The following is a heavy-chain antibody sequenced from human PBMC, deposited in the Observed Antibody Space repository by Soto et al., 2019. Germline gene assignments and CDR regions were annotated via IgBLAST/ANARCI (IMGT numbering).Heavy chain of an antibody. CDR1: GGSISSSSSY. D-gene: IGHD3-22*01. CDR3: GEIYPYESGGYPLNY. CDR2: IYYLGNT. Sequence: SETLSLTCTVSGGSISSSSSYWGWIRQPPGKGLEWVGSIYYLGNTYYNPSLGSRVTISVDTSKNQFSLKLTSVTAADPAVFFWGEIYPYESGGYPLNYWGRGALVTVS. J-gene: IGHJ4*02. V-gene: IGHV4-39*01.